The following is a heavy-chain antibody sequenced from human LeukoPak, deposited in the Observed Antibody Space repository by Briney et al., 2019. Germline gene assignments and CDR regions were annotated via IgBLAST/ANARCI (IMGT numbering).Heavy chain of an antibody. CDR2: LSGSGGST. J-gene: IGHJ3*02. CDR3: AKVGSSSWFDAFDI. Sequence: GGSLRLSSAASGFTFSSYAMSWVRQAPGKGLEWVSTLSGSGGSTYYAHSVKGRFTVSRDNSKNTLYLQMNTLRADDTAVYYCAKVGSSSWFDAFDIWGQGTMVTVSS. V-gene: IGHV3-23*01. D-gene: IGHD6-13*01. CDR1: GFTFSSYA.